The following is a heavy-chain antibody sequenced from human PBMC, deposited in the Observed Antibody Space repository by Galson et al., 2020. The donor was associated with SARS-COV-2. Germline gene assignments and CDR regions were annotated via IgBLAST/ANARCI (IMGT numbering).Heavy chain of an antibody. CDR3: ARDTVEMATIVRGNYYYYGMDV. D-gene: IGHD5-12*01. J-gene: IGHJ6*02. CDR1: GFSLSTSGMC. CDR2: LDWADDK. V-gene: IGHV2-70*01. Sequence: SGPTLVKPTQTLTLTCTFSGFSLSTSGMCVSWIPQPPGQALEWIALLDWADDKYYSTSRKTRLPLSTDTSQNQVVLTMTNMDPVDTATYYCARDTVEMATIVRGNYYYYGMDVWGQGTTVTVSS.